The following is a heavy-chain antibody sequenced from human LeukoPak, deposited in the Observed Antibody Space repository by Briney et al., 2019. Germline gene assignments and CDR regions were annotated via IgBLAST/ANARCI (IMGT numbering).Heavy chain of an antibody. J-gene: IGHJ4*02. CDR3: ARRYDSSGYYPPFSYFDY. Sequence: GGSLRLSCAASGFTFSSYWISWVRQAPGKGLEWVANIKADGSEKYYVESVKGRFTISRDNTKNSVYLQMNSLRAEDTAVYYCARRYDSSGYYPPFSYFDYWGQGTLVTVSS. CDR1: GFTFSSYW. D-gene: IGHD3-22*01. CDR2: IKADGSEK. V-gene: IGHV3-7*01.